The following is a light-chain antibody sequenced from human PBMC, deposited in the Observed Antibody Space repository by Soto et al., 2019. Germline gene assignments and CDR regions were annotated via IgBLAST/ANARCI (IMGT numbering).Light chain of an antibody. V-gene: IGLV2-14*01. Sequence: QSVLTQPASVSGSPGQSITISCTGTSSDVGGYNYVCWYQHHPGKAPKLIISEVSNRPSGVSDRFSGPKSGNTASLTISGLQPEDEADYYCTSFTSSTTYVFGTGTKVTVL. CDR2: EVS. CDR1: SSDVGGYNY. CDR3: TSFTSSTTYV. J-gene: IGLJ1*01.